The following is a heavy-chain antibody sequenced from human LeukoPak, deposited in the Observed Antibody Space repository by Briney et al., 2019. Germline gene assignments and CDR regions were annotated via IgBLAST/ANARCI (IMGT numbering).Heavy chain of an antibody. J-gene: IGHJ4*02. Sequence: PSETLSLTCAVYGGSFSGYYWSWIRQPPGKGLEWIGEINHSGSTNYNPSLKSRVTISVDTSKNQFSLKLSSVTAADTAVYYCARDRGAGTFDYWGQGTLVTVSS. CDR3: ARDRGAGTFDY. CDR1: GGSFSGYY. CDR2: INHSGST. D-gene: IGHD3-10*01. V-gene: IGHV4-34*01.